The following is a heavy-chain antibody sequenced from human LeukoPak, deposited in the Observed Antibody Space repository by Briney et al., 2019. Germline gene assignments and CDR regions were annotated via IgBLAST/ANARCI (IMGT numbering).Heavy chain of an antibody. J-gene: IGHJ4*02. Sequence: PGRSLRLSCAASGFTFSSYGMHWVRQAPGKGLEWVAVISYDGSNKYYADSVKGRFTISRDNSKNTLYLQMNSLRAEDTAVYYCAKDRGRAHSYGSFDYWGQGTLVTVSS. D-gene: IGHD5-18*01. CDR2: ISYDGSNK. CDR3: AKDRGRAHSYGSFDY. V-gene: IGHV3-30*18. CDR1: GFTFSSYG.